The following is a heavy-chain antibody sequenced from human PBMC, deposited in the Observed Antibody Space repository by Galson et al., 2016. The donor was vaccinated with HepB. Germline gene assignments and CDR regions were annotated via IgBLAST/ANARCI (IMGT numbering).Heavy chain of an antibody. CDR2: ISYDGSYS. Sequence: SLRLSCAASGFTFSSYGMHWVRQAPGKGLEWVALISYDGSYSSYADSVKGRFTISRDNSKKTLYLQMNSLRAEDTAVYYCAKVPSMVRGSWGQGTMVTVSS. J-gene: IGHJ3*01. CDR1: GFTFSSYG. D-gene: IGHD3-10*01. V-gene: IGHV3-30*18. CDR3: AKVPSMVRGS.